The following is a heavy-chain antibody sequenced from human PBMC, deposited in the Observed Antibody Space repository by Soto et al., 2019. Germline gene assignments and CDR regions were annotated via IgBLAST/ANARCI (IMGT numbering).Heavy chain of an antibody. CDR3: ARERGALCSGGSCYCVDP. Sequence: QVQLVQSGAEVKKPGASVKVSCKASGYTFTSYDINWVRQATGQGLEWMGWMNPNSGNTAYAQKFQGRVTMTRNTSISTAYRERSSLRPEDTAVSYCARERGALCSGGSCYCVDPWGQGTLVTVSS. D-gene: IGHD2-15*01. J-gene: IGHJ5*02. CDR2: MNPNSGNT. CDR1: GYTFTSYD. V-gene: IGHV1-8*01.